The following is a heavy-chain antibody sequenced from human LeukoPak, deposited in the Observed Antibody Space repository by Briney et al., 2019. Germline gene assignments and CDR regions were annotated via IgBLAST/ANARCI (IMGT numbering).Heavy chain of an antibody. CDR3: VRGELLNYFVY. J-gene: IGHJ4*02. CDR2: ISSRDTTE. CDR1: GFTFSSYE. Sequence: QPGGSLRLSCAASGFTFSSYEMSWVRQAPGKGLEWVSYISSRDTTEKYADSVKGRFTISRDNARTSLYLQINSLRVDDTAVYYCVRGELLNYFVYWGQGTLVTVSS. D-gene: IGHD1-26*01. V-gene: IGHV3-48*03.